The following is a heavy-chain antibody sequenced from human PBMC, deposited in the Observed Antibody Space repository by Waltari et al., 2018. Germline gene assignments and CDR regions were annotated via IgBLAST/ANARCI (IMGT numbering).Heavy chain of an antibody. CDR3: AKEPRQAAGTQTLGTDY. CDR2: IYRGGST. V-gene: IGHV3-23*03. J-gene: IGHJ4*02. Sequence: EVQLLESGGGLVQPGGSLRLSCAASGFTFSSYAMSWVRQAPGKGLEWVSVIYRGGSTTYADSLTGRFTFSRDNAKNTRYLHMNSLRAEDTAVYYCAKEPRQAAGTQTLGTDYWGQGTLVTVSS. D-gene: IGHD6-13*01. CDR1: GFTFSSYA.